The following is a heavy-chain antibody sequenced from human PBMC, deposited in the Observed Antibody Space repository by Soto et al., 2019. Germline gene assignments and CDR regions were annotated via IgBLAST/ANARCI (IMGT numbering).Heavy chain of an antibody. D-gene: IGHD4-17*01. V-gene: IGHV3-23*01. J-gene: IGHJ4*02. CDR3: AKFATGVTTQFDY. Sequence: GGSLRLSCAASAFTFSNYAMSWVRQAPGKGLEWVSVISGSGGSTYYADSVKGRFTISRDNSKNTLYLQMNSLRAEDTAVYYCAKFATGVTTQFDYWGQGTLVTVSS. CDR1: AFTFSNYA. CDR2: ISGSGGST.